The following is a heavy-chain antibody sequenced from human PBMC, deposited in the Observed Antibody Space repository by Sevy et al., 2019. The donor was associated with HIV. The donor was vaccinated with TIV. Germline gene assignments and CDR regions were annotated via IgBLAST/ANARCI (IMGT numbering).Heavy chain of an antibody. CDR2: LDPGNGEI. CDR3: ATVGLGYYSGSSYYQGDWFDP. V-gene: IGHV1-24*01. D-gene: IGHD2-15*01. CDR1: GYSLNKLS. Sequence: ASVKVSCKVFGYSLNKLSMHWVRQAPGKGLEWMGSLDPGNGEITYAQTLQGRVTMTEDTSTDTAYMELSSLTSEDTATYYCATVGLGYYSGSSYYQGDWFDPWGQGTLVTVSS. J-gene: IGHJ5*02.